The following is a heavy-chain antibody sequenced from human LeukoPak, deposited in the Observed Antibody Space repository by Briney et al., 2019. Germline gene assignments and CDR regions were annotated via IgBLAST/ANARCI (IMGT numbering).Heavy chain of an antibody. D-gene: IGHD3-10*01. J-gene: IGHJ4*02. CDR3: ARGGVDHYGSGTYYLMYYFDH. CDR1: GFTFSSYA. CDR2: ISGSGGST. V-gene: IGHV3-23*01. Sequence: GGSLRLSCAASGFTFSSYAMSWVRQAPGKGLEGVSAISGSGGSTYYADSVKGRFTVSRDDPHNTLYLQMNSVRAEDTAVYFCARGGVDHYGSGTYYLMYYFDHWGQGALVTVSS.